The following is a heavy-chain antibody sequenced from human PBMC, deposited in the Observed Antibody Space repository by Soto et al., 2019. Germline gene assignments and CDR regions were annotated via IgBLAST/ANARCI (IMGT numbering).Heavy chain of an antibody. CDR3: ASEGGNGTGSLDA. J-gene: IGHJ3*01. CDR2: IHYSGTT. Sequence: QVGLQETGPGLVKPSQTLSLTCAVSGDSISGSDFYLDWIRQSPGKGLEWIGYIHYSGTTYYNPSMKSRVTFSVDTFANKFSMSLPSVPAAYTAVNYCASEGGNGTGSLDAWGRGTMVIGSS. CDR1: GDSISGSDFY. V-gene: IGHV4-30-4*01. D-gene: IGHD1-1*01.